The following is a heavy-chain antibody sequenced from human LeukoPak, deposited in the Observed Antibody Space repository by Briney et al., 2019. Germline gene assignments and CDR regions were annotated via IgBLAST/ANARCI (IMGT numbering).Heavy chain of an antibody. D-gene: IGHD3-16*01. Sequence: ASETLSLTCTVSGGSISSSSYYWGWIRQPPGKGLEWIGSIYYSGSTYYNPSLKSRVTISVDTSKNQFSLKLSSVTAADTAVYYCARDPRDPLSGAFGEFDYWGQGTLVTVSS. CDR1: GGSISSSSYY. CDR3: ARDPRDPLSGAFGEFDY. CDR2: IYYSGST. J-gene: IGHJ4*02. V-gene: IGHV4-39*07.